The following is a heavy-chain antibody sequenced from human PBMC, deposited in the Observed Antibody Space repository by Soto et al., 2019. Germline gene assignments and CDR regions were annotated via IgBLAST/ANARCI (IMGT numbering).Heavy chain of an antibody. CDR1: GASMRSYY. CDR2: IFYSGST. CDR3: ARDLRCCGLDV. D-gene: IGHD3-9*01. V-gene: IGHV4-59*01. J-gene: IGHJ6*02. Sequence: SETLSLTCNVSGASMRSYYWTWMRLSPGKGLEWIGDIFYSGSTNLNPSLRSRLSISIDTSKNKSSLMLNSVTAADTAVYYCARDLRCCGLDVWGQGTTVTVSS.